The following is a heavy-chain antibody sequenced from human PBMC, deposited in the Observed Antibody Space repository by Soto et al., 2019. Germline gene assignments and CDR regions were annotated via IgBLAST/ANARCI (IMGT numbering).Heavy chain of an antibody. V-gene: IGHV3-23*01. J-gene: IGHJ4*02. D-gene: IGHD3-22*01. CDR1: GFTFSSYA. Sequence: PGGSLRLSCAASGFTFSSYAMSWVRQAPGKGLEWVSAIGGSGGSTYCADSVKGRFTISRDNSKNTLYLQMNSLRAEDTAVYYCAKPDLPVDYCDSSGYYFFDYWGQGTLVTVSS. CDR2: IGGSGGST. CDR3: AKPDLPVDYCDSSGYYFFDY.